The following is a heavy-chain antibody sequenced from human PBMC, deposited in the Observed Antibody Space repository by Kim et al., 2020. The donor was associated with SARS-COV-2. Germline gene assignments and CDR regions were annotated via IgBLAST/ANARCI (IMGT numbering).Heavy chain of an antibody. Sequence: SETLSLTCTVSGGSISSSSYYWGWIRQHPGKGLEWIGSIHYSGSTYYNPSLKSRVTISVDTSKNQSSLKLSSVTAADTAVYYCARQARESPVRVNWFD. CDR1: GGSISSSSYY. D-gene: IGHD6-6*01. V-gene: IGHV4-39*01. CDR2: IHYSGST. CDR3: ARQARESPVRVNWFD. J-gene: IGHJ5*02.